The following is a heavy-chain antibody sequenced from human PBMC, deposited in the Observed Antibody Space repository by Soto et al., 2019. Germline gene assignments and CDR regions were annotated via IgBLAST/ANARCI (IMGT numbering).Heavy chain of an antibody. CDR3: ARGVGGSNDGYYYYGMDV. V-gene: IGHV4-4*02. CDR2: IYHSGST. Sequence: SETLSLTCAVSGGSIRSSNWWSWVRQPPGKGLEWIGEIYHSGSTNYNPSLKSRVTISVDKSKNQFSLKLSSVTAADTAVYYCARGVGGSNDGYYYYGMDVWGQGTTVT. D-gene: IGHD1-26*01. CDR1: GGSIRSSNW. J-gene: IGHJ6*02.